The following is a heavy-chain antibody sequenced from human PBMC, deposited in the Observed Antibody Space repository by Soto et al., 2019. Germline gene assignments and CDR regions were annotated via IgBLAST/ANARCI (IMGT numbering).Heavy chain of an antibody. J-gene: IGHJ6*03. V-gene: IGHV4-59*08. Sequence: SETLSLTCTVSGGSISSYYWSWIRQPPGKGLEWIGYIYYSGSTNYNPSLKSRVTISVDTSKNQFSLKLSSVTAADTAVYYCARQFRWDYGDYGDSMEGWGKGTTVTVAS. CDR1: GGSISSYY. CDR3: ARQFRWDYGDYGDSMEG. D-gene: IGHD4-17*01. CDR2: IYYSGST.